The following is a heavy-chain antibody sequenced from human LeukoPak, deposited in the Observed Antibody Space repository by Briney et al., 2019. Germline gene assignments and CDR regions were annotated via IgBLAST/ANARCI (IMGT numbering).Heavy chain of an antibody. J-gene: IGHJ4*02. D-gene: IGHD1-26*01. CDR1: GFTFSSYS. CDR2: ISSSSSYI. V-gene: IGHV3-21*01. CDR3: ARDIVGATNY. Sequence: GGSLRLSCAASGFTFSSYSMNWVRQAPGKGLEWASSISSSSSYIYYADSVKGRFTISRDNAKNSLYLQMNSLRAEDTAVYYCARDIVGATNYWGQGTLVTVSS.